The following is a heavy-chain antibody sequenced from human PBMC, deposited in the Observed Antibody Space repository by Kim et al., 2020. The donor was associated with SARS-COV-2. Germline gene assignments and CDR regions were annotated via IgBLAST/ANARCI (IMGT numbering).Heavy chain of an antibody. CDR2: I. V-gene: IGHV3-9*01. J-gene: IGHJ4*02. CDR3: AKGPQLGPFDY. Sequence: IGYADSVKGRFTISRDNAKNSLYLQMNSLRAEDTALYYCAKGPQLGPFDYWGQGTLVTVSS. D-gene: IGHD6-13*01.